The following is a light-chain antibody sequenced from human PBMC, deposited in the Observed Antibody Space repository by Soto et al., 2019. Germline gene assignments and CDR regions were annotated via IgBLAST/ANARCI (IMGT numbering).Light chain of an antibody. CDR2: AAS. Sequence: DIKMTQSPASLSASVGDRVTITCRASQSISNYLNWYQQKPGKAPKILIYAASSLQTGVPSRFSGIGSGTDFTLTISSLQPEDFATYYCQQSCSTLPLTFGGGTKVDIK. V-gene: IGKV1-39*01. J-gene: IGKJ4*01. CDR1: QSISNY. CDR3: QQSCSTLPLT.